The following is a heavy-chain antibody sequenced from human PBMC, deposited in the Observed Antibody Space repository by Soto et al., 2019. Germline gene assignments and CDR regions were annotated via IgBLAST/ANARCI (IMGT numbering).Heavy chain of an antibody. CDR3: ATLVKNGNDY. CDR2: IYPGDYDT. V-gene: IGHV5-51*01. J-gene: IGHJ4*02. D-gene: IGHD1-1*01. Sequence: PGESLKISCRGSGYSFTTHWIGWVRQMAGKGLEWMGIIYPGDYDTRYSPSFQGQVTISADKSISTAYLQWSSLKASDTAMYYCATLVKNGNDYWGQGTLVPVSS. CDR1: GYSFTTHW.